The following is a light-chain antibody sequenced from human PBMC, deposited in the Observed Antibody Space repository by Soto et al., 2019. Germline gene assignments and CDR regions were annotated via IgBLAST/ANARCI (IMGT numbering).Light chain of an antibody. J-gene: IGLJ2*01. CDR2: STD. V-gene: IGLV7-43*01. CDR3: LLYFGGIVI. CDR1: TGAVTSGHY. Sequence: QAVVTQEPSLTVSPGGTVTLTCASSTGAVTSGHYANWLQQKPGQAPRALIYSTDSKHSWTPARFSGSLLGGKAALTLSGVRPEDEADYYYLLYFGGIVIFGGGTKVTVL.